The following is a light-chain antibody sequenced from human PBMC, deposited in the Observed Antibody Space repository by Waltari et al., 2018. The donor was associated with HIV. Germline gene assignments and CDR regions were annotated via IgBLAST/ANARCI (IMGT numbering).Light chain of an antibody. J-gene: IGLJ3*02. V-gene: IGLV1-47*01. CDR2: RNI. Sequence: QSVLTQPPSTSGTPGQTVTISCSGTRSDIGTNYVYWYQQVPGTAPKLLIFRNIQRPSVVLARFSGSKSGTSASLAISGLRSEEEAHYHCASWDDSLGGRWVFGGGTKLTVL. CDR1: RSDIGTNY. CDR3: ASWDDSLGGRWV.